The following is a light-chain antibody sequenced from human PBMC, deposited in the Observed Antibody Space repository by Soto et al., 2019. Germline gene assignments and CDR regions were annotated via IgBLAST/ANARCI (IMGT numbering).Light chain of an antibody. V-gene: IGLV1-40*01. CDR3: QSYESGLGVAV. Sequence: SVLTQPPSVSGAPGQRVTISCTGSSSNIGAGYDVHWYQQLPGTAPKLLIYGNSNRPSGVPDRFSGSKSGTSASLAITGLGVGDGGDYSCQSYESGLGVAVLGGGTKLT. CDR1: SSNIGAGYD. CDR2: GNS. J-gene: IGLJ3*02.